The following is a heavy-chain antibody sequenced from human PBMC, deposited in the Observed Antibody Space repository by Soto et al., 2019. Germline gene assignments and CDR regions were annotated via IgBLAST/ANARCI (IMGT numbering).Heavy chain of an antibody. CDR3: ARQDVATTFFDY. J-gene: IGHJ4*02. V-gene: IGHV4-39*01. Sequence: PSETLSLTCTVSGGSISSSSYYWGWIRQPPGKGLEWIGSIYYSGSTYYNPSLKSRVTISVDTSKNQFSLKLSSVTAADTAVYYCARQDVATTFFDYRGQGTLVTGSS. CDR2: IYYSGST. D-gene: IGHD5-12*01. CDR1: GGSISSSSYY.